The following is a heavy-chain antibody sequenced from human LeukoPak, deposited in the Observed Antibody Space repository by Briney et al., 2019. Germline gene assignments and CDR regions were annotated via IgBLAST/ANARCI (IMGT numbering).Heavy chain of an antibody. Sequence: GGSLRLSCAASGFTFNSYAMSWVRQAPGKGLEWVSAISGSGGSTYYADSVKGRFTISRDNSKNTLYLQMNSLRAEDAAVYYCAKDIARFGALGAFDIWGQGTMVTVSS. J-gene: IGHJ3*02. CDR1: GFTFNSYA. V-gene: IGHV3-23*01. D-gene: IGHD3-10*01. CDR3: AKDIARFGALGAFDI. CDR2: ISGSGGST.